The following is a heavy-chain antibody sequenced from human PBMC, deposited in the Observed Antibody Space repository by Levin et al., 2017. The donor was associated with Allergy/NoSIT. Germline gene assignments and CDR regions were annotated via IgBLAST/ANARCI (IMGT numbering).Heavy chain of an antibody. J-gene: IGHJ3*02. CDR1: GFTFDDYA. V-gene: IGHV3-9*01. CDR2: ISWNSGSI. Sequence: PGGSLRLSCAASGFTFDDYAMHWVRQAPGKGLEWVSGISWNSGSIGYADSVKGRFTISRDNAKNSLYLQMNSLRAEDTALYYCAKLGGHYYDSSGYAFDIWGQGTMVTVSS. D-gene: IGHD3-22*01. CDR3: AKLGGHYYDSSGYAFDI.